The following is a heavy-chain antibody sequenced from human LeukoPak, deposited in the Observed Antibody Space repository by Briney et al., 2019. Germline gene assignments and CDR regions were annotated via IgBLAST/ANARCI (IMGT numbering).Heavy chain of an antibody. V-gene: IGHV3-21*04. J-gene: IGHJ4*02. Sequence: GGSLRLSCAASGFTFSSYSMNWVRQAPGKGLEWVSSISSSSSYIYYADSVKGRFTISRDNAKNSLYLQMSSLETEDTAVYYCTREGCGDTSCYTNDYWGQGTRVTVSS. CDR1: GFTFSSYS. CDR2: ISSSSSYI. CDR3: TREGCGDTSCYTNDY. D-gene: IGHD2-2*02.